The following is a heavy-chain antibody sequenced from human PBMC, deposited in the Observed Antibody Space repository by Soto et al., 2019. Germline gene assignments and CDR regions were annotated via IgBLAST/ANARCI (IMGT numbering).Heavy chain of an antibody. CDR2: LNPHNGKT. Sequence: QVQLVQSGTEVKTPGASVKVSCKASGYTFTSHDINWVRQATGQGLEWMGWLNPHNGKTGYAQRFQGRVTMTWNATTGTVYLELSSLRSEDTAMYYCARVSSIAARRSFAYWGQGTLVTVSS. V-gene: IGHV1-8*01. CDR3: ARVSSIAARRSFAY. CDR1: GYTFTSHD. J-gene: IGHJ4*02. D-gene: IGHD6-6*01.